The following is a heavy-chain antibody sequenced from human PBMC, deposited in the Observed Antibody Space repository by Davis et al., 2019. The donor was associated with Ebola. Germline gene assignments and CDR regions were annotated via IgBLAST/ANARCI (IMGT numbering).Heavy chain of an antibody. CDR2: INPHNGNT. Sequence: ASVKVSCRASGYTFTNYGITWVRQAPGQGLEWMGWINPHNGNTNYAQNVQGRVTMTTDTSTSTAYMELRSLRSDDTAVYYCAISYGPLDYWGQGTLVTVSS. D-gene: IGHD3-10*01. J-gene: IGHJ4*02. V-gene: IGHV1-18*04. CDR1: GYTFTNYG. CDR3: AISYGPLDY.